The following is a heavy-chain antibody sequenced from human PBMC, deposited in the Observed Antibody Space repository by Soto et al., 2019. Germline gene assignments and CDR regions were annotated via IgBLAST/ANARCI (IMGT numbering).Heavy chain of an antibody. CDR3: VRGPRPSSVGTGAF. Sequence: ERLVESGGGFLQPGESLRISCAASGFTSTGFELTWVRQVPGRGLEWVAYISASGDTVYYADSVQGRFTISRDNAQNILFLEMTALRDDDTAVYYCVRGPRPSSVGTGAFWGQGSPVTVSS. D-gene: IGHD3-10*01. J-gene: IGHJ4*02. CDR1: GFTSTGFE. CDR2: ISASGDTV. V-gene: IGHV3-48*03.